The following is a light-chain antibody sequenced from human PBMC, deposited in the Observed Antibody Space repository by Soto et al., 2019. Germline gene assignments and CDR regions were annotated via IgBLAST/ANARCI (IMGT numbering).Light chain of an antibody. V-gene: IGKV1-39*01. CDR3: QQGYSAPWT. Sequence: DILMTQSPSSLSASLGDRVTITCRASQSISTYLHWYQQTPGKPPELLIYAASNLQSGVPSRFSGGGSGTDFTLTISSLQPEDFAAYYCQQGYSAPWTFGQGTKVEIK. CDR2: AAS. J-gene: IGKJ1*01. CDR1: QSISTY.